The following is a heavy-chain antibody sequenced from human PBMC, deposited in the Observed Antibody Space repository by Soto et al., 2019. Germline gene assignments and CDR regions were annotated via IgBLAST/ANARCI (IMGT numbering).Heavy chain of an antibody. D-gene: IGHD4-17*01. CDR3: AHPRGYGVFDAVDI. CDR2: ISSSGDSA. CDR1: GFIFSTYA. Sequence: GGSLRLSCAASGFIFSTYAMNWVRQAPGKGLEWVSAISSSGDSAYYAESVRGRFTISRDNSINTLYLHMRSLRPEDTAVYYCAHPRGYGVFDAVDICGQGTMVTVS. V-gene: IGHV3-23*01. J-gene: IGHJ3*02.